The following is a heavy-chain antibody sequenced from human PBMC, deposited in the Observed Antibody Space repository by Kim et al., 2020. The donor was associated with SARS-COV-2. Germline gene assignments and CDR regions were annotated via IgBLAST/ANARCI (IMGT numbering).Heavy chain of an antibody. D-gene: IGHD3-10*01. Sequence: GSLRLSCAASGFTFSSYAMSWVRQAPGKGLEWVSAISGSGGSTYYADSVKGRFTISRDNSKNTLYLQMNSLRAEDTAVYYCAKDKVWFGEHYYYYYGMDVWGQGTTVTVSS. V-gene: IGHV3-23*01. CDR3: AKDKVWFGEHYYYYYGMDV. J-gene: IGHJ6*02. CDR1: GFTFSSYA. CDR2: ISGSGGST.